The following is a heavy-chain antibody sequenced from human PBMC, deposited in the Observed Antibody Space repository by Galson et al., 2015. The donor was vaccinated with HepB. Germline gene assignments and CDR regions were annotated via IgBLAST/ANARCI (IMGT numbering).Heavy chain of an antibody. J-gene: IGHJ4*02. CDR3: ARVADSHYGDHTHFDH. Sequence: SLRLSCATSGFTFSRYTMHWVRQAPGKGLEWLAYISSSTIYTNYADPVKGRFTISRDNVKNSMSLQMNSLRAEDTAVYYCARVADSHYGDHTHFDHWGQGALVTVSS. D-gene: IGHD4-17*01. CDR2: ISSSTIYT. V-gene: IGHV3-21*05. CDR1: GFTFSRYT.